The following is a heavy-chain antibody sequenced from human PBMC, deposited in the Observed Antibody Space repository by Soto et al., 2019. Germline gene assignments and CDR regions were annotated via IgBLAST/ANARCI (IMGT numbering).Heavy chain of an antibody. Sequence: QVQLVQSGAEVKEPGASVKVSCKASGYTFASYGINWVRQAPGQGLEWMGWISGYNGNTKYAQKFQGRVTVTTDTFTSTGYMELRGLRSDDTAVYYCARDGILGTTQGSWFDPWGQGTLVTVSS. CDR3: ARDGILGTTQGSWFDP. J-gene: IGHJ5*02. V-gene: IGHV1-18*01. CDR2: ISGYNGNT. D-gene: IGHD1-26*01. CDR1: GYTFASYG.